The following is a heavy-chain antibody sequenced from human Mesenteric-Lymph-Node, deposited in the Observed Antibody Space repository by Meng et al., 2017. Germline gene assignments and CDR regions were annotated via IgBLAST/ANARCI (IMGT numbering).Heavy chain of an antibody. D-gene: IGHD2-15*01. J-gene: IGHJ4*02. CDR3: AKSLEAAATGFDY. CDR2: ISYDGNKK. V-gene: IGHV3-30*18. Sequence: QVQLVESGGGVVQPGTSLRLSCAASGFTFSSYGMHWVRQAPGKGLEWVALISYDGNKKYYGDSVKGRFTISRDISKNTLYLQMNSLRPEDTAVYFCAKSLEAAATGFDYWGQGTLVNVSS. CDR1: GFTFSSYG.